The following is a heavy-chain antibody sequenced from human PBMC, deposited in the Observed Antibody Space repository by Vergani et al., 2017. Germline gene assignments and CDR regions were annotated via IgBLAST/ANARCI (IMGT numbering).Heavy chain of an antibody. J-gene: IGHJ6*03. CDR1: GGSVSSGSHY. CDR3: ATPTSVYYYHMDL. CDR2: IYYSGST. Sequence: QVQLQESGPGLVKPSETLSLTCTVSGGSVSSGSHYWSWIRQPAGKGLEWIGYIYYSGSTNYNPSLKSRVTISVDTSKNQFSLKLGSVTAADTAIYYCATPTSVYYYHMDLWGKGATVTVSS. V-gene: IGHV4-61*10. D-gene: IGHD2-15*01.